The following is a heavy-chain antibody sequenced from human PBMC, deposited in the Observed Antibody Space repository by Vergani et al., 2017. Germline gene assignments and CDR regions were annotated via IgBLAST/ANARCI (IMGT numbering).Heavy chain of an antibody. Sequence: QVQLQESGPGLVKPSETLSLTCTVSGYSISSGYYWGWIRQPPRKGLEWIGSIYHSGSTYHNPSLKSRVTISVDTSKNQCSLKLSAVTAADTAVYYCAREGGHMVRGVDYWGQGTLVTVSS. CDR2: IYHSGST. CDR1: GYSISSGYY. D-gene: IGHD3-10*01. CDR3: AREGGHMVRGVDY. V-gene: IGHV4-38-2*02. J-gene: IGHJ4*02.